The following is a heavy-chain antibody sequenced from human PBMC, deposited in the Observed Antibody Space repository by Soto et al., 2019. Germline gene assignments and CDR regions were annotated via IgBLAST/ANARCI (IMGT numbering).Heavy chain of an antibody. CDR1: GGTFSSYA. CDR3: ARDHYYDSSGYPVGWFDP. J-gene: IGHJ5*02. Sequence: SVKVSCKASGGTFSSYAISWVRQAPGQGLEWMGGIIPIFGTANYAQKFQGRVTITADESTSTAYMELSSLRSEDTAVYYCARDHYYDSSGYPVGWFDPWGQGTLVTVS. D-gene: IGHD3-22*01. V-gene: IGHV1-69*13. CDR2: IIPIFGTA.